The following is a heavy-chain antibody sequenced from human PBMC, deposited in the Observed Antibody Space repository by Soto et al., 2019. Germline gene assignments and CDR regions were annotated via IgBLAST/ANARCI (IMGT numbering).Heavy chain of an antibody. CDR2: ISGSGGST. D-gene: IGHD2-15*01. V-gene: IGHV3-23*01. CDR1: GFTFSSYA. J-gene: IGHJ6*03. CDR3: AKGALGYCSGGSCKPGRTYYYYYYMDV. Sequence: PGGSLRLSCAASGFTFSSYAMSWVRQAPGRGLEWVSAISGSGGSTYYADSVKGRFTISRDNSKNTLYLQMNSLRAEDTAVYYCAKGALGYCSGGSCKPGRTYYYYYYMDVWGKGTTVTVSS.